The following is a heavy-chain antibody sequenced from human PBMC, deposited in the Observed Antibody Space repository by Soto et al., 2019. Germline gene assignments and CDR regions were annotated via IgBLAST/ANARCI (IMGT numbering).Heavy chain of an antibody. D-gene: IGHD5-12*01. CDR3: ARHWFRSHPPRGYSGYDNNWFDP. CDR1: GGSISSSSYY. Sequence: QLQLQESGPGLVKPSETLSLTCTVSGGSISSSSYYWGWIRQPPGKGLEWIGSIYYSGSTYYNPSLKSRVTISVDTSKNQVALKLSSVTAADTAVYYCARHWFRSHPPRGYSGYDNNWFDPWGQGTLVTVSS. CDR2: IYYSGST. V-gene: IGHV4-39*01. J-gene: IGHJ5*02.